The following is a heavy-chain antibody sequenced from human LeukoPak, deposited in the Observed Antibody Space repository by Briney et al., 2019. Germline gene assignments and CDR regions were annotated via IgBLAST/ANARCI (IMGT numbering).Heavy chain of an antibody. J-gene: IGHJ4*02. V-gene: IGHV4-59*01. D-gene: IGHD3-22*01. Sequence: SVTLSLTCTVSGGSISNYFWSWIRQPPGKGLEWIGYIYYSGSTNYNPSLKSRVTISVDTSKNQFSLKLSSVTAADTAVYYCASGSVGLLDYWGQGTLVTVSS. CDR3: ASGSVGLLDY. CDR1: GGSISNYF. CDR2: IYYSGST.